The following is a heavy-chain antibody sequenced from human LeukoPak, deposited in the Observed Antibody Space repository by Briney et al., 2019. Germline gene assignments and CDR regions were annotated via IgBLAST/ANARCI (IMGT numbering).Heavy chain of an antibody. Sequence: SETLSLTXAVSGGSISSYYWSWIRQPAGKGLEWIGRISPSGSTNYNPSLKSRVTMSVDTSKNQFSLKLTSVTAADTAVYYCARDAPGGIYYMDVWGKGTTVTVSS. J-gene: IGHJ6*03. CDR2: ISPSGST. CDR3: ARDAPGGIYYMDV. D-gene: IGHD1-14*01. V-gene: IGHV4-4*07. CDR1: GGSISSYY.